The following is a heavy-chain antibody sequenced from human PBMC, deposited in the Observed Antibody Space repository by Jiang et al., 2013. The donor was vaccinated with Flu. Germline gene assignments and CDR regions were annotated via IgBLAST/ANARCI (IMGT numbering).Heavy chain of an antibody. CDR3: ARGRFGEYGY. CDR1: GDSISFSISSSYY. D-gene: IGHD3-10*01. J-gene: IGHJ4*02. CDR2: IYYSGST. Sequence: PGLVKPSETLSLNCTVSGDSISFSISSSYYWGWIRQPPGKGLEWIGSIYYSGSTYYNPSLKSRVTISVDTPKNQFSLKLSSVTAADTAVYYCARGRFGEYGYWGQGTLVTVSS. V-gene: IGHV4-39*01.